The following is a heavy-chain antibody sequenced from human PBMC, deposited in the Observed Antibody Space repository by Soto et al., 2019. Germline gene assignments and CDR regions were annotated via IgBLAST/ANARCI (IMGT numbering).Heavy chain of an antibody. CDR2: ISWDGETT. J-gene: IGHJ4*02. V-gene: IGHV3-43*01. CDR3: ASSQGDY. Sequence: EVHLVESGGVVVQPGGSLRLSCAASGFTFDDHNMHWVRQASGKGLEWVSLISWDGETTYYADSVKGRFTISRDNSKNSLYLQMNALTTEDTALYYGASSQGDYWGQGTLFTVAS. CDR1: GFTFDDHN.